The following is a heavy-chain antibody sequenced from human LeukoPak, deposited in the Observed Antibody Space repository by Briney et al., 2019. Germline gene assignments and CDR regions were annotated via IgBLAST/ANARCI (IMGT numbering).Heavy chain of an antibody. CDR3: AKPRGGYYFDY. Sequence: PGGSLRLSCAASGFTFSSYGMHWVRQAPGKGLEWVAVISYDGSNKYYADSVKGRFTISRDNSKNTVYLQMNSLRPEDTAVYYCAKPRGGYYFDYWGQGTLVTVSS. D-gene: IGHD3-3*01. J-gene: IGHJ4*02. V-gene: IGHV3-30*18. CDR1: GFTFSSYG. CDR2: ISYDGSNK.